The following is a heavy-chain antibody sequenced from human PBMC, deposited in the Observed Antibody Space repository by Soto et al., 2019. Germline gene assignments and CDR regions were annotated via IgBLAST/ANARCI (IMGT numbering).Heavy chain of an antibody. CDR2: IYSSGST. D-gene: IGHD3-22*01. Sequence: EVQLVESGGGLIQPGGSLRLSFAASGFTFSSNDMNWVRQAPGKGLEWVSLIYSSGSTSYADSVKGRFTISRDNSKNTLYLQMSSLRAGDTAVYYCATRPLLPGAPWGQGTMVTVSS. CDR1: GFTFSSND. J-gene: IGHJ3*01. V-gene: IGHV3-53*01. CDR3: ATRPLLPGAP.